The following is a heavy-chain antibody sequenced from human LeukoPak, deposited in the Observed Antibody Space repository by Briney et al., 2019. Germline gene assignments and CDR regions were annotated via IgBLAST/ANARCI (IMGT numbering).Heavy chain of an antibody. CDR3: ARHSLGYPDAFDI. CDR2: IYPGDSDT. D-gene: IGHD6-13*01. CDR1: GYSFTSYW. Sequence: GESLKISCKGSGYSFTSYWIGWGGQMPGKGLEWRGIIYPGDSDTRYSPSFQGQVTISADKSISTAYLQWSSLKASDTAMYYCARHSLGYPDAFDIWGQGTMVTVSS. J-gene: IGHJ3*02. V-gene: IGHV5-51*01.